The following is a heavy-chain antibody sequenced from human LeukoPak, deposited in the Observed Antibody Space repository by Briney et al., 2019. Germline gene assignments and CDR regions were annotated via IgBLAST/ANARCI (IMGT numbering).Heavy chain of an antibody. CDR3: ARDQNIGWELLQMDY. Sequence: GASVKVSCKASGGTFSSYAISWVRQAPGQGLEWMGGIIPIFGTANYAQKFQGRVTITADESTSTAYMELSSLRSEDTAVYYCARDQNIGWELLQMDYWGQGTLVTVSS. D-gene: IGHD1-26*01. V-gene: IGHV1-69*13. J-gene: IGHJ4*02. CDR2: IIPIFGTA. CDR1: GGTFSSYA.